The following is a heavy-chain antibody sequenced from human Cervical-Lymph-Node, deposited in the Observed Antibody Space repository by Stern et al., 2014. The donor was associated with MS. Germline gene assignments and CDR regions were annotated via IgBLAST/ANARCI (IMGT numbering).Heavy chain of an antibody. Sequence: VQLVESGGGVVQPGRSLRLSCAASGFTFSSYGMHWVRQAPGKGLEWVAVISYDGSNKYYADSVKGRFTISRDNSKNTLYLQMNSLRAEDTAVYYCAKDQTGTPWYWGQGTLVTVSS. CDR2: ISYDGSNK. CDR3: AKDQTGTPWY. V-gene: IGHV3-30*18. D-gene: IGHD1-1*01. CDR1: GFTFSSYG. J-gene: IGHJ4*02.